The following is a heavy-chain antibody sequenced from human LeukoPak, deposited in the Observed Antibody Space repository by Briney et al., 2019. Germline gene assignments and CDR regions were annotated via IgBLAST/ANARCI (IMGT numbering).Heavy chain of an antibody. V-gene: IGHV3-30*18. J-gene: IGHJ4*02. CDR2: ISYDGSNK. CDR1: GFTFSSYG. CDR3: AKGGEDMYYFDY. Sequence: GGSLRLSCAASGFTFSSYGMHWVRQAPGKGLEWVAVISYDGSNKYYADSVKGRFTISRDNSRNTLYLQMNSLRAEDTAVYYCAKGGEDMYYFDYWGQGTLVTVSS. D-gene: IGHD2-21*01.